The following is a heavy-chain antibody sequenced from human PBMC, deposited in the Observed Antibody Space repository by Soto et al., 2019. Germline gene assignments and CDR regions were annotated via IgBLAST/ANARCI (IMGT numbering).Heavy chain of an antibody. CDR1: GFTFRTYA. V-gene: IGHV3-23*01. J-gene: IGHJ3*02. D-gene: IGHD5-12*01. CDR2: ISGSGGST. CDR3: AKVRRDGYNYDAFDI. Sequence: EVQLLESGGGLVQPGGSLRLSCAAPGFTFRTYAMSWVRQAPGKGLEWVSGISGSGGSTYYADSVKGRFTISRDNSKNTLYLPMNSLRAEDTAVYYCAKVRRDGYNYDAFDIWGQGTLLTVSS.